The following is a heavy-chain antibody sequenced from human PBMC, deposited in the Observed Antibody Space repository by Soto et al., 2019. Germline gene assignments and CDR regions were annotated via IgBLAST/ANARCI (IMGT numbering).Heavy chain of an antibody. CDR3: ARPEYSSTTYGMDV. D-gene: IGHD6-6*01. V-gene: IGHV3-48*02. J-gene: IGHJ6*02. Sequence: EVQLVESGGGLVQPGGSLRLSCAASGFTFSSYSMNWVRQAPGKGLEWVSYISSSSSTIYYADSVKGRFTISRDNAKNSLDLQMNSLRDEDTAVYYCARPEYSSTTYGMDVWGQGTTVTVSS. CDR1: GFTFSSYS. CDR2: ISSSSSTI.